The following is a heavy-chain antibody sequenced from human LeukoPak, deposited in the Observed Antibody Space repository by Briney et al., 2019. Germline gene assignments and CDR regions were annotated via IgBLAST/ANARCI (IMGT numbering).Heavy chain of an antibody. J-gene: IGHJ4*02. Sequence: SETLSLTCSVSGGSISTYYWTWIRQPPGKGREWIGYIYYSGSTNYNPSLKSRVTISVDTSKNQFSLKLSSVTAADTAVYYCARDNYYDSSGLTWGQGTLVTVSS. CDR1: GGSISTYY. CDR3: ARDNYYDSSGLT. V-gene: IGHV4-59*12. D-gene: IGHD3-22*01. CDR2: IYYSGST.